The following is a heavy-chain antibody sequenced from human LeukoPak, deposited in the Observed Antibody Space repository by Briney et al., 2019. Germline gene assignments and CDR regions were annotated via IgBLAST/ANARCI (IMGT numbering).Heavy chain of an antibody. Sequence: SVKVSCKASGGTFSSYAISWVRQAPGQGLEWMGRIIPILGIANYAQKFQGRVTITADKSTSTAYMELSSLRSEDTAVYYCARDWIAAAGTTYYYYGMDVWGQGTTVTVSS. CDR2: IIPILGIA. D-gene: IGHD6-13*01. J-gene: IGHJ6*02. CDR3: ARDWIAAAGTTYYYYGMDV. CDR1: GGTFSSYA. V-gene: IGHV1-69*04.